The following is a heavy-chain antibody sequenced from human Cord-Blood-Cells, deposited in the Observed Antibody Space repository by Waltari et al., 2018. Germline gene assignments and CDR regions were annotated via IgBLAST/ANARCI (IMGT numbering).Heavy chain of an antibody. CDR3: ARVYGSGSYFDY. D-gene: IGHD3-10*01. CDR2: INHSGST. J-gene: IGHJ4*02. CDR1: GGSFSGYY. Sequence: QVQLQQWGAGLLKPSETLSLTCAVYGGSFSGYYWSWIRQPPGKGLEWIGEINHSGSTNYNPSLKSRVTISGDTSKNQFSLKLSSVTAADTAVYYCARVYGSGSYFDYWGQGTLVTVSS. V-gene: IGHV4-34*01.